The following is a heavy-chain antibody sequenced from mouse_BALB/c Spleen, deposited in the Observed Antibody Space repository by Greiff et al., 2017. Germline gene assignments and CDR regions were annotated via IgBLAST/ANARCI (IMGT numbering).Heavy chain of an antibody. CDR1: GYTFTSYW. CDR3: TRHYRDLDY. Sequence: QVQLQQSGAELVKPSDSVKLSCKASGYTFTSYWMHWVKQRPGQGLEWIGEINPSNGRTNYIDKFNSKATLTVDKYSSTAYKQLSSLTSEDSAVYCCTRHYRDLDYWGQGTTLTVSS. CDR2: INPSNGRT. J-gene: IGHJ2*01. D-gene: IGHD2-14*01. V-gene: IGHV1S81*02.